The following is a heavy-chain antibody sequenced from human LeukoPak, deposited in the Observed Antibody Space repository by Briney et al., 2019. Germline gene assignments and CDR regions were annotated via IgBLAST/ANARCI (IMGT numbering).Heavy chain of an antibody. D-gene: IGHD6-13*01. CDR3: ARGIGIAAAFFDH. V-gene: IGHV3-74*01. CDR1: GFTFSSYW. CDR2: INSDGSST. J-gene: IGHJ4*02. Sequence: GGSLRLSCAASGFTFSSYWMHWVRQAPGKGLVWVSRINSDGSSTSYADSVKGRFTISRDNAKNTLYLQMNSLRAEDTAVYYCARGIGIAAAFFDHWGQGTLVTVSS.